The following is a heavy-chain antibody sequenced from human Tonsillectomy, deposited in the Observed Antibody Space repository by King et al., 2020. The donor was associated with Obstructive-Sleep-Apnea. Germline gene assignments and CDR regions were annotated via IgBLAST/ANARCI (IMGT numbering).Heavy chain of an antibody. CDR1: GFTFSSYS. CDR3: ARDSPLGYCSGGSCYSHAFDI. J-gene: IGHJ3*02. D-gene: IGHD2-15*01. Sequence: VQLVESGGGLVNPGGSLRLSCAASGFTFSSYSMNWVRQAPGKGLEWVSSISSSSSYIYYAESVKGRFTISRDNAKNSLYLQMNSLRAEDTAVYYCARDSPLGYCSGGSCYSHAFDIWGQGTMVTVSS. V-gene: IGHV3-21*01. CDR2: ISSSSSYI.